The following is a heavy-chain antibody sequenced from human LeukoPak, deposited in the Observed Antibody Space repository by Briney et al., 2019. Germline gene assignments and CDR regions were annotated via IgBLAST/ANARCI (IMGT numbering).Heavy chain of an antibody. Sequence: GASVKVSCKASGYSSSNYGISWVRQAPGQGLEWMGWIHIYRGDTNYAQKLQGRVTMTTDTSTSTAYMEMRSLRSDDTAVYYCARGGRWELPRPYAFDIWGQGTMVTVSS. J-gene: IGHJ3*02. CDR1: GYSSSNYG. D-gene: IGHD1-26*01. V-gene: IGHV1-18*01. CDR2: IHIYRGDT. CDR3: ARGGRWELPRPYAFDI.